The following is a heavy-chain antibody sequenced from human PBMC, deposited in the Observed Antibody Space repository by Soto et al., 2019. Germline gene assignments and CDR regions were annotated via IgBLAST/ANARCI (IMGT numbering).Heavy chain of an antibody. CDR2: INHSGST. D-gene: IGHD2-8*01. V-gene: IGHV4-34*01. Sequence: QVQLQQWGAGLLKPSETLSLTCAVYGGSFSGYYWSWIRQPPGKGLEWIGEINHSGSTNYNPSLKSRVTISVDTSKSQLSLKMRSVTAADTAVYYCARGRDIVLMVYRMDVCVNGTTVTVSS. CDR3: ARGRDIVLMVYRMDV. CDR1: GGSFSGYY. J-gene: IGHJ6*03.